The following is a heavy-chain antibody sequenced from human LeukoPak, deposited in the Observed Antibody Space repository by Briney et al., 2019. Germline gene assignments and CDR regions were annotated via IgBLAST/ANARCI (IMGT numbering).Heavy chain of an antibody. CDR3: AKIDSPRVGWRAPFDY. J-gene: IGHJ4*02. V-gene: IGHV3-23*01. D-gene: IGHD6-19*01. CDR1: GLTFGGSA. CDR2: ISGAGRET. Sequence: PGGSLRLSCEASGLTFGGSAMSWVRQAPGKGLEWISDISGAGRETYYADSVKGRFTISRDNSKNTLYLQLNSLGAEDTAVYFCAKIDSPRVGWRAPFDYWGQGTLVTVSS.